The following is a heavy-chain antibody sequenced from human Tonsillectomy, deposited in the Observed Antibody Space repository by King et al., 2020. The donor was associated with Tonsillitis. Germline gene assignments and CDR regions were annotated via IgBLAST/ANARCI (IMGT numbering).Heavy chain of an antibody. CDR3: AKTDGVCLDY. V-gene: IGHV3-30*02. J-gene: IGHJ4*02. CDR2: VLYDGNNQ. Sequence: VQLVESGGGVVQPGGSLRLSCAASGFTFSSFGMHWVRQAPGKGLEWVAFVLYDGNNQYYADSVKGRFTISRDNSKRTLSLQMNSLRGEDTAVYYCAKTDGVCLDYWGQGTLVIVSS. D-gene: IGHD2-8*01. CDR1: GFTFSSFG.